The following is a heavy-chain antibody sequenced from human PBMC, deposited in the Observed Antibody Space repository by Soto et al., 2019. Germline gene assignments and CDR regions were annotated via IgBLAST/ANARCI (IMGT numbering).Heavy chain of an antibody. CDR3: VHIRYVSGLFDY. CDR1: GFSLSTSGVG. J-gene: IGHJ4*02. D-gene: IGHD3-10*01. CDR2: IYWDDDK. Sequence: QITLKESGPPLVKPTQTLTLTCNFSGFSLSTSGVGVGWIRQPPGKALEWLALIYWDDDKRYSPSLKSRLTIXKXXSKNQVVLTMTNMDPVDTATYYCVHIRYVSGLFDYWGQGTLVTVSS. V-gene: IGHV2-5*02.